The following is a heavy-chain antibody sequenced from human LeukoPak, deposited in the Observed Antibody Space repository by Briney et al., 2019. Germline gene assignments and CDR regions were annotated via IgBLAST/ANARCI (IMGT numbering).Heavy chain of an antibody. V-gene: IGHV1-2*02. J-gene: IGHJ4*02. D-gene: IGHD3-10*01. CDR2: INPNSGGT. CDR3: ARGKFGHSSSLSPYGSGSYEAFDY. Sequence: ASVKVSCKASGYTFTGYYMHWVRQAPGQGLEWMGWINPNSGGTNYAQKFQGRVTMTRDMSTSTVYMELSSLRSEDTAVYYCARGKFGHSSSLSPYGSGSYEAFDYWGQGTLVTVSS. CDR1: GYTFTGYY.